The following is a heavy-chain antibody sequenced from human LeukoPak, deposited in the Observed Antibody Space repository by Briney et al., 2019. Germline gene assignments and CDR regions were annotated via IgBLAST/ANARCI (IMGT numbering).Heavy chain of an antibody. CDR2: IKQDGSEK. D-gene: IGHD3-10*01. J-gene: IGHJ4*02. Sequence: PGGSLRLSCAASGFTFSSYWMSWVRQAPGRGLEWVANIKQDGSEKYYVDSVKGRFTISRDNAKNSLYLQMNSLRAEDTAVYYCARDGLWFGETHFDYWGQGTLVTVSS. CDR1: GFTFSSYW. CDR3: ARDGLWFGETHFDY. V-gene: IGHV3-7*03.